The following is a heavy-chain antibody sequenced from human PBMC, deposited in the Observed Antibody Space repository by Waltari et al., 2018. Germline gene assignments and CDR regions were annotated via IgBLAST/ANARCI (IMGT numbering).Heavy chain of an antibody. CDR1: GGTFSSYA. D-gene: IGHD1-26*01. CDR3: ARAFEGRGSNHGALGY. Sequence: QVQLVQSGTEVKKPGSSVKVSCRASGGTFSSYAISWVRQAPGQGLEWMGRIMPLVDIATYAQKFHGRVTITADKSTSTAFMEVTSLTSEDTAVYYCARAFEGRGSNHGALGYGGQGTLVTVSS. J-gene: IGHJ4*02. CDR2: IMPLVDIA. V-gene: IGHV1-69*04.